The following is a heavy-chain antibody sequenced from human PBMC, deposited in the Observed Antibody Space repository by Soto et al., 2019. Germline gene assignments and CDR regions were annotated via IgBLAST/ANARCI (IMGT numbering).Heavy chain of an antibody. CDR3: ARLDSSSPPGGA. CDR2: ISSSSSTI. Sequence: HPGGSLRLSCAASGFAFSSYSMNWVRQAPGKGLEWVSYISSSSSTIYYADSVKGRFTISRDNAKNSLYLQMNSLRAEDTAVYYWARLDSSSPPGGAWGKGTTLTVSS. D-gene: IGHD6-13*01. CDR1: GFAFSSYS. V-gene: IGHV3-48*01. J-gene: IGHJ6*04.